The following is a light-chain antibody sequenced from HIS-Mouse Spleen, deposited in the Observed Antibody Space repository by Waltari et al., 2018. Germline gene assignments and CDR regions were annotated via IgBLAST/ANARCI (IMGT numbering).Light chain of an antibody. V-gene: IGLV1-47*01. Sequence: QSVLTQPPSASGTPGQRVTISCSGSSSNIGSNYVYWYQQLPGTAPKLLIHRNNQRPSGVPDRFSGAKSGTSASLAISGLRSGDESDYYCAAWDDSLSGYVFGTGTKVTVL. CDR1: SSNIGSNY. CDR3: AAWDDSLSGYV. J-gene: IGLJ1*01. CDR2: RNN.